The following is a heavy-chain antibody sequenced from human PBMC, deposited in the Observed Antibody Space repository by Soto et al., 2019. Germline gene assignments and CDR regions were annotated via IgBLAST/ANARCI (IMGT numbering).Heavy chain of an antibody. CDR2: IYYSGST. CDR1: GASISRDNYY. V-gene: IGHV4-30-4*01. Sequence: SETLSLTCTVSGASISRDNYYWSWIRQPPGKGLEWIGYIYYSGSTSYNPSLKSRLTISLDTSKNHFSLKLSSVAAADTAVYYCARVRSPLKYYYDSSGESGVDYWGQGTPVTVSS. D-gene: IGHD3-22*01. CDR3: ARVRSPLKYYYDSSGESGVDY. J-gene: IGHJ4*02.